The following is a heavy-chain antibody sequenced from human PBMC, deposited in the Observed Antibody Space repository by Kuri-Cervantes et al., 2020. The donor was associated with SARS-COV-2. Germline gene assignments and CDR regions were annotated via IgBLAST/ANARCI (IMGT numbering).Heavy chain of an antibody. CDR1: GGTFSSYA. J-gene: IGHJ4*02. D-gene: IGHD2-2*01. CDR2: MNPKSGNT. CDR3: ARGEGAYCSSTSCYYHFDY. V-gene: IGHV1-8*02. Sequence: ASVKVSCKASGGTFSSYAISWVRQATGQGLEWIGWMNPKSGNTGYAQKFQGRVTMTRNTSISTAYMELSSLKSEDTAVYYCARGEGAYCSSTSCYYHFDYWGQGTLVTVSS.